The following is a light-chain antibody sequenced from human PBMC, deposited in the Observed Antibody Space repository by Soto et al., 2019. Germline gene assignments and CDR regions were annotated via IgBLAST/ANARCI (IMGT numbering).Light chain of an antibody. CDR3: QQYASSPT. V-gene: IGKV3-20*01. Sequence: EIVLTQSPGTLSLSPGERATLSCRASQSVSSSYLAWYQQKPGQAPRLLIYGASSRATGIPDRFSGSGSGTDFTLTISGLEPEDSAVFYCQQYASSPTFGQGTKVDIK. CDR1: QSVSSSY. CDR2: GAS. J-gene: IGKJ1*01.